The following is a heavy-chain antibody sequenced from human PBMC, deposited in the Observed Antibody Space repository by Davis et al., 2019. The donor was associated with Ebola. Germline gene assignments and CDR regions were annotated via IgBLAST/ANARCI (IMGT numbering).Heavy chain of an antibody. CDR1: GFTFSSYG. D-gene: IGHD3-3*02. J-gene: IGHJ3*02. CDR2: ISYDGSNK. Sequence: GESLKISCAASGFTFSSYGMHWVRQAPGKGLEWVAVISYDGSNKYYADSVKGRFTISRDNSKNTLYLQMNSLRAEDTAVYYCAKLRHFYDDAFDIWGQGTMVTVS. CDR3: AKLRHFYDDAFDI. V-gene: IGHV3-30*18.